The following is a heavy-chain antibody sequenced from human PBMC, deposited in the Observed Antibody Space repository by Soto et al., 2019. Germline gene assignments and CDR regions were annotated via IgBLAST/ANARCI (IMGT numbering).Heavy chain of an antibody. Sequence: QVQLVQSGAEVKKPGSSVKVSCKASGGTFSSYAISWVRQAPGQGLEWMRGIIPIFGTANYAQKFQGRVTITADESTSTDSMELISMRSEDTAVYYCAGSLGYCTNGVCSPGDYWGQGTLVTVSS. J-gene: IGHJ4*02. CDR1: GGTFSSYA. CDR2: IIPIFGTA. D-gene: IGHD2-8*01. CDR3: AGSLGYCTNGVCSPGDY. V-gene: IGHV1-69*12.